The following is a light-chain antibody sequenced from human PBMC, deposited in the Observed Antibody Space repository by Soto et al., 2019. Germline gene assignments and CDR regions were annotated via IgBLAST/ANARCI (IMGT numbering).Light chain of an antibody. Sequence: EIVMTQSPATLSVSPGERVTLSCRASQSVGNNLAWYQQKPGQAPRLLIYGASNRATGIPARFSGSGSGTEFTLTISSLQSEDFAVYYCQKYNYWPPITFGQGTRLEIK. V-gene: IGKV3-15*01. CDR2: GAS. CDR1: QSVGNN. CDR3: QKYNYWPPIT. J-gene: IGKJ5*01.